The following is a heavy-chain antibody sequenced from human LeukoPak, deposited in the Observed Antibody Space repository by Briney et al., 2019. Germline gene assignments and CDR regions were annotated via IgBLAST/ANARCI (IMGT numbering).Heavy chain of an antibody. CDR3: ARGVQLHAFDI. CDR1: GGTFSSYA. CDR2: IIPIFGTA. Sequence: SVKVSCKASGGTFSSYAISWMRQAPGQGLEWMGGIIPIFGTANYAQKFQGRVTITADESTSRAYMELSSLRSEDTAVYYCARGVQLHAFDIWGQGTMVTVSS. D-gene: IGHD5-18*01. V-gene: IGHV1-69*01. J-gene: IGHJ3*02.